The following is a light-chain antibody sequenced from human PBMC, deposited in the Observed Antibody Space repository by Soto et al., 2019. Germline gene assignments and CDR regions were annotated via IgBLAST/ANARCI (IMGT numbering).Light chain of an antibody. V-gene: IGKV3-20*01. J-gene: IGKJ1*01. CDR3: QQSLNPKT. CDR2: GAS. CDR1: ESVSSIY. Sequence: ENVLTQSQGTLSLSPGERATLSCRASESVSSIYVAWYQQKPGQAPTLLIYGASTRATGIPDRFSGSGSGTDFTLTIDRLEPEDFAVYYCQQSLNPKTFGQGTKVDIK.